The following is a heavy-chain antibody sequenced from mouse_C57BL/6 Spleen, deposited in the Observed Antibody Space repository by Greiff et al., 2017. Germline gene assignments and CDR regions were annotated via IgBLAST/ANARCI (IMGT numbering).Heavy chain of an antibody. V-gene: IGHV5-4*03. D-gene: IGHD2-4*01. CDR3: ARSLYDYDGPYAMDY. J-gene: IGHJ4*01. CDR1: GFTFSSYA. CDR2: ISDGGSYT. Sequence: EVKLMESGGGLVKPGGSLKLSCAASGFTFSSYAMSWVRQTPEKRLEWVATISDGGSYTYYPDNVKGRFTISRDNAKNNLYLQMSHLKSEDTAMYYCARSLYDYDGPYAMDYWGQGTSVTVSS.